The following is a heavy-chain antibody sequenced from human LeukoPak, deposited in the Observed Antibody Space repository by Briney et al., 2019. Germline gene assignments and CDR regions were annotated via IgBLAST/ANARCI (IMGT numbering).Heavy chain of an antibody. CDR3: ARRDWSSRYLYFDY. CDR2: IYYSGST. D-gene: IGHD2-2*01. J-gene: IGHJ4*02. V-gene: IGHV4-59*08. CDR1: GGSINSYY. Sequence: SETLSLTCTVSGGSINSYYWNWIRQPPGKGLEWIGYIYYSGSTNYNPSLKSRVTISVDTSKNQFSLMLSSVTAADTAVYYCARRDWSSRYLYFDYWGQGTLVTVSS.